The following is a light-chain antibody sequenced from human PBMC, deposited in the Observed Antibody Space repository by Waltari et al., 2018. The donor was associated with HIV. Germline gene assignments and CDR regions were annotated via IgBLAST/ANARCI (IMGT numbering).Light chain of an antibody. V-gene: IGLV3-1*01. J-gene: IGLJ2*01. CDR2: AYS. Sequence: SYELTQPPSVSVSPGQTASITCSGDKLGDKYACWYQQKPGQSPVLLIYAYSRRPSGIPERFSGSKSGNTATLTIRGTQAMDEADYYCRAWDSSTVVFGGGTKLTVL. CDR3: RAWDSSTVV. CDR1: KLGDKY.